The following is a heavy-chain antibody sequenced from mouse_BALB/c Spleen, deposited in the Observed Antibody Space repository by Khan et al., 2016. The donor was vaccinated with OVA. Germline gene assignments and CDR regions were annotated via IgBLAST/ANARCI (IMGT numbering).Heavy chain of an antibody. CDR2: INPYNGFT. CDR3: ARGNYYGSNSWFAY. D-gene: IGHD1-1*01. V-gene: IGHV1-18*01. CDR1: GYSFTDYT. J-gene: IGHJ3*01. Sequence: EVQLQQSGPELVKPGASMKISCKASGYSFTDYTMNWVKQSHGKNLEWIGLINPYNGFTSYNQKFKGKATLTVDKSSSTAYMELLSLTSEDSAVYSCARGNYYGSNSWFAYWGQGTLVTVSA.